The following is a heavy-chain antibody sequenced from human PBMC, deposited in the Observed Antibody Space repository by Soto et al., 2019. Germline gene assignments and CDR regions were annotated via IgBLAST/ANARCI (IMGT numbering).Heavy chain of an antibody. CDR1: GFTFSSYG. V-gene: IGHV3-30*18. CDR3: AKGLADYGNDIDY. J-gene: IGHJ4*02. Sequence: QVQLVESGGGVVQPGRSLRLSCAASGFTFSSYGMHWVRQAPGKGLEWVAVISYDGSNKYYADSVKGRFTISRDNSKNTLYLQMNSLRAEDTAVYYCAKGLADYGNDIDYWGQGTLVTVSS. D-gene: IGHD4-4*01. CDR2: ISYDGSNK.